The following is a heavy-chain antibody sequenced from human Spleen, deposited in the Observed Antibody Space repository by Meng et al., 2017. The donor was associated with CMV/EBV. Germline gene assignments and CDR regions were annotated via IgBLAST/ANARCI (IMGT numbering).Heavy chain of an antibody. CDR3: AREMWLAQGGLIGFDY. Sequence: GESLKISCAASGFTFSSYNMNWVRQAPGKGLEWIASISMSSSNIYYADSLKGRISVSRDNGKNTLYLHMSSLRGEDTAVYYCAREMWLAQGGLIGFDYWGQGTLVTVSS. J-gene: IGHJ4*02. D-gene: IGHD6-19*01. CDR2: ISMSSSNI. V-gene: IGHV3-21*01. CDR1: GFTFSSYN.